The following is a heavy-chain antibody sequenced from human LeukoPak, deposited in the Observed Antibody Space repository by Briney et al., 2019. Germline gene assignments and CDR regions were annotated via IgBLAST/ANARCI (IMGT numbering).Heavy chain of an antibody. CDR1: GFTFSGYG. CDR2: ISYDGSNK. Sequence: GGSLRLSWAASGFTFSGYGMHWVRQAPGKGLEWVAVISYDGSNKYYADSVKGRFTISRDNSKNTLYLQMNSLRAEDTAVYYCAKADYYDSSGYLSYFDYWGQGTLVTVSS. D-gene: IGHD3-22*01. CDR3: AKADYYDSSGYLSYFDY. J-gene: IGHJ4*02. V-gene: IGHV3-30*18.